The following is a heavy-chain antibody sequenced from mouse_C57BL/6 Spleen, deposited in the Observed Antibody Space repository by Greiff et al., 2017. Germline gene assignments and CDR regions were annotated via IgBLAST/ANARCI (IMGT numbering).Heavy chain of an antibody. CDR3: ARGGSYGSSYEDAMDY. Sequence: QVQLQQSGAELVKPGASVKMSCKASGYTFTSYWITWVKRRPGQGLEWIGDIYPGSGSTNYNEKFKSKATLTVDTSSSTAYMQLSSLTSEDSAVYYCARGGSYGSSYEDAMDYWGQGTSVTVSS. D-gene: IGHD1-1*01. V-gene: IGHV1-55*01. J-gene: IGHJ4*01. CDR2: IYPGSGST. CDR1: GYTFTSYW.